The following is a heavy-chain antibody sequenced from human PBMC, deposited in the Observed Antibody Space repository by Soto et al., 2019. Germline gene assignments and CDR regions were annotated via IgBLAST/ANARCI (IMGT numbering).Heavy chain of an antibody. V-gene: IGHV4-59*08. CDR3: ARRESYDILTGYYHFDY. D-gene: IGHD3-9*01. J-gene: IGHJ4*02. Sequence: PSETLSLTCTVSGGSISSYYWSWIRQPPGKGLEWIGYIYYSGSTNYNPSLKSRVTISVDTSKNQFSLKLSSVTAADTAVYYCARRESYDILTGYYHFDYWGQGTLVTVSS. CDR1: GGSISSYY. CDR2: IYYSGST.